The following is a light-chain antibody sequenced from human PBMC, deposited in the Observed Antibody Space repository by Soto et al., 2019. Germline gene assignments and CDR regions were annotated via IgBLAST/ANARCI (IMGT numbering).Light chain of an antibody. Sequence: EIVLTQSPGTLSLSPGERATLSCRASQSVSSSYLAWYQQKPGQAPRLLMYGASSRATGIPDRFSGSGSGTDFTLTISSLETDDFAVYYCQQRSNWQITFGQGTRLEIK. CDR2: GAS. J-gene: IGKJ5*01. CDR1: QSVSSSY. CDR3: QQRSNWQIT. V-gene: IGKV3D-20*02.